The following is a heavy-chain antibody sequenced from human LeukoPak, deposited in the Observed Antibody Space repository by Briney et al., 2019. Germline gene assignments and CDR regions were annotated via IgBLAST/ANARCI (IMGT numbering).Heavy chain of an antibody. CDR2: INWNAGTT. D-gene: IGHD1-1*01. Sequence: GGSLRLSCAASGFRFDDHAMSWVRQAPGNGLEWVAGINWNAGTTGYRGSVKGRFTISRDNAKNSLYLQMNSLRAEDTALYYCARDSGNNWDANYFDAWGQGTLVTVSS. J-gene: IGHJ5*02. V-gene: IGHV3-20*04. CDR1: GFRFDDHA. CDR3: ARDSGNNWDANYFDA.